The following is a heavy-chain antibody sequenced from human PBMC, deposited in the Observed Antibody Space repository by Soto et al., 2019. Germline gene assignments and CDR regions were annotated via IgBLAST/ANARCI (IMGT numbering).Heavy chain of an antibody. V-gene: IGHV3-9*01. CDR2: ISWNSGSI. Sequence: EVQLVESGGGFVQPGRSLRLSCAASGFTFDDYAMHWVRQAPGKGLEWVSGISWNSGSIGYADSVKGRFTISRDNAKNSLYLQMNSLRAEDTALYYCAKESYSSASDAFDIWGQGTMVTVSS. CDR1: GFTFDDYA. J-gene: IGHJ3*02. CDR3: AKESYSSASDAFDI. D-gene: IGHD6-19*01.